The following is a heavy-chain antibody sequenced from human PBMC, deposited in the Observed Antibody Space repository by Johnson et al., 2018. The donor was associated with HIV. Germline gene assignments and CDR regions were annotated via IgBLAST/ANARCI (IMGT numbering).Heavy chain of an antibody. J-gene: IGHJ3*02. CDR3: ARDFYAVVATPFIGSAFDI. D-gene: IGHD5-12*01. CDR1: GFTFSSYW. CDR2: IKQDGSEK. Sequence: VQLVESGGGLVKPGGSLRLSCAASGFTFSSYWMSWVRQAPGKGLEWVANIKQDGSEKYYADSVKGRFTISRDNAKNSLYLQMNSLRAEDTALYYCARDFYAVVATPFIGSAFDIWGQGTMVTVSS. V-gene: IGHV3-7*05.